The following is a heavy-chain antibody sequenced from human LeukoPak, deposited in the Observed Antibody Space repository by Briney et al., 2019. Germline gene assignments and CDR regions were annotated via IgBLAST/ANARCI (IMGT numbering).Heavy chain of an antibody. D-gene: IGHD4-17*01. J-gene: IGHJ4*02. CDR3: ARDGDYGDLGSFDY. Sequence: QPGGSLRLSCAASGFTVSSNYMSWVRQAPGKGLEWVSVMYSGGSTYYADSVKGRFTISRDNSKNTLYLQMNSLRAEDTAVYYCARDGDYGDLGSFDYWGQGTLVTVSS. CDR2: MYSGGST. V-gene: IGHV3-66*02. CDR1: GFTVSSNY.